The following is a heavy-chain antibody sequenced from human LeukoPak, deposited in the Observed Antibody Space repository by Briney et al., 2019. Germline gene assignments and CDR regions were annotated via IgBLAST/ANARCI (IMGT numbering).Heavy chain of an antibody. J-gene: IGHJ6*02. CDR3: ARVYVLEWELPSGMDV. D-gene: IGHD1-26*01. Sequence: PSQTLSLTCTVSGGSISSGGYYWSWIRQHPGKGLEWIGYIYYRGSTYYNPSLKSRVTISVDTSKNQFSLKLSSVTAADTAVYYCARVYVLEWELPSGMDVWGQGTTVTVSS. CDR1: GGSISSGGYY. CDR2: IYYRGST. V-gene: IGHV4-31*03.